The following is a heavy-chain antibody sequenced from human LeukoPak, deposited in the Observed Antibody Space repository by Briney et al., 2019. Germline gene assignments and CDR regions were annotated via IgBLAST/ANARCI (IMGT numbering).Heavy chain of an antibody. Sequence: GGSLRLSCAASGFTFSSYDMHWVRQATGKGLEWVSAIGSAGDTYYPGSVKGRFTISRENAKNSLYLQMNSLRAGDTAVYYCARQLPGNYYYYYGMDVWGQGTTVTVSS. J-gene: IGHJ6*02. CDR2: IGSAGDT. CDR1: GFTFSSYD. V-gene: IGHV3-13*04. CDR3: ARQLPGNYYYYYGMDV. D-gene: IGHD2-2*01.